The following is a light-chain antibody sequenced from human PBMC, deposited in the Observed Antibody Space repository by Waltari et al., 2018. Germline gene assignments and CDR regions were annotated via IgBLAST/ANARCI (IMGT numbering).Light chain of an antibody. CDR2: HAS. CDR3: QQYYDGRT. Sequence: EIVMTQSPATLSVSPGERATLSCRASQSISIHLAWFQQKPGQAPRLPIYHASTRATGIPARLSGSGSGTEFTLTISSLQSEDFAVYYCQQYYDGRTFGQGTKLEIK. V-gene: IGKV3-15*01. J-gene: IGKJ2*01. CDR1: QSISIH.